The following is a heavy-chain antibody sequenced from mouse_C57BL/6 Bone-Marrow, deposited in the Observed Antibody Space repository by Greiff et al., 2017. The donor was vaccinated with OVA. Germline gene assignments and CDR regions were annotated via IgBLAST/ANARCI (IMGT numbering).Heavy chain of an antibody. CDR1: GFTFSSYA. V-gene: IGHV5-4*01. CDR3: ARDGY. J-gene: IGHJ3*02. CDR2: ISDGGSYT. Sequence: EVKLMESGGGLVKPGGSLKLSCAASGFTFSSYAMSWVRQTPEKRLEWVATISDGGSYTYYPDNVKGRFTISRDNAKNNLYLQMSHLKSEDTAMYYCARDGYWGQGTLVTVSA.